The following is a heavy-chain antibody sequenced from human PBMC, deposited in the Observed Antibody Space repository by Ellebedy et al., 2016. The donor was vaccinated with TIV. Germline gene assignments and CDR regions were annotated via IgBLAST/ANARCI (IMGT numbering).Heavy chain of an antibody. CDR3: ASNGDKGY. CDR2: AYSGGST. CDR1: GFTVSNNY. Sequence: GESLKISXAASGFTVSNNYMNWVRQAPGKGLEWVSLAYSGGSTHYADSVRGRFTISRDYSKNTLYLQMNSLRAEDTAVYYCASNGDKGYWGQGTLVTVSS. D-gene: IGHD4-23*01. J-gene: IGHJ4*02. V-gene: IGHV3-53*01.